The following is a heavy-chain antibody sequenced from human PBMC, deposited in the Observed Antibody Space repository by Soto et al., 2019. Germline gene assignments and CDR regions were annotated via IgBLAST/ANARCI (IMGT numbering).Heavy chain of an antibody. CDR3: VRFSGSHPARNAFDI. D-gene: IGHD1-26*01. Sequence: QVQLVESGGGVVQPGRSLRLSCAASGFIFNNYDIHWVRQAPGTGLEWVTVISSDGTNQYYTDSVKGRFTIARDNSKNMVYLQMNSLRPEDTAVYYCVRFSGSHPARNAFDIWGQGTVVTVFS. J-gene: IGHJ3*02. V-gene: IGHV3-30-3*01. CDR1: GFIFNNYD. CDR2: ISSDGTNQ.